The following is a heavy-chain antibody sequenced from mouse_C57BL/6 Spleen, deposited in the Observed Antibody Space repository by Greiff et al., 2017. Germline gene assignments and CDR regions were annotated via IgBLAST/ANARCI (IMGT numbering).Heavy chain of an antibody. V-gene: IGHV1-55*01. CDR1: GYTFTSSW. CDR3: AREGLGAWFAY. D-gene: IGHD2-4*01. Sequence: VQLQQPGAELVKPGASVKMSCKASGYTFTSSWITWVKQRPGPGLEWIGDIYPGSGSTNYNEKFKRKATLTVDTSSSTAYMQLSSLTSEDSAVYYCAREGLGAWFAYWGQGTLVTVSA. J-gene: IGHJ3*01. CDR2: IYPGSGST.